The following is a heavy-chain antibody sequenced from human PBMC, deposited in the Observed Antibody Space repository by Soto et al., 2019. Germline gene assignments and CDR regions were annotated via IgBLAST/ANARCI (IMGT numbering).Heavy chain of an antibody. V-gene: IGHV4-34*01. CDR2: INHSGST. CDR3: ARAPVYGDYSFDY. J-gene: IGHJ4*02. Sequence: QVQLQQWGAGLLKPSETLSLTCAVYGGSFSGYYWSWIRQPPWKGLEWIGEINHSGSTNYNPSLKSRVTISVDTSKNQFSLKLSSLTAADTTVYYCARAPVYGDYSFDYWGQGTLVTVSS. D-gene: IGHD4-17*01. CDR1: GGSFSGYY.